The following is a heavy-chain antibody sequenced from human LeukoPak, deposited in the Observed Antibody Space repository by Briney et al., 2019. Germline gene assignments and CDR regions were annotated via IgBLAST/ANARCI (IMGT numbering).Heavy chain of an antibody. CDR2: IIPILGIA. V-gene: IGHV1-69*04. J-gene: IGHJ4*02. Sequence: ASVKVSCKASGGTFSSYAISWVRQAPGQGLEWMGRIIPILGIANYVQKFQGRVTITADKSTSTAYMELSSLKSEDTAVYYCARDMEQQLAPFDYWGQGTLVTVSS. CDR1: GGTFSSYA. CDR3: ARDMEQQLAPFDY. D-gene: IGHD6-13*01.